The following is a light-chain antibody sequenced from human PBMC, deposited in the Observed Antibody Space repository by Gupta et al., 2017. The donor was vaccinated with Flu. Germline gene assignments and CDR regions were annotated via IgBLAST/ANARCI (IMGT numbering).Light chain of an antibody. V-gene: IGKV3-11*01. J-gene: IGKJ4*01. CDR2: DAS. CDR3: QRRVTWPQT. Sequence: LVFTQSPATLSFSPGEGASLSCRASQSVSNYLAWHHKKPGQATSLLIYDASNRATGLPARFSGRASATDFTLTISILAPEDFALYCCQRRVTWPQTFGGGTRLEIK. CDR1: QSVSNY.